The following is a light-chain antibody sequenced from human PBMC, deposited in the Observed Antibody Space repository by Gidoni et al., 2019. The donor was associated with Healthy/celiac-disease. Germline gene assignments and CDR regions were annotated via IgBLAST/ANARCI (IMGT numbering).Light chain of an antibody. CDR2: KAA. Sequence: DIQMTQSPSTLSASVGDRVTITCRASKSISSWLAWYQQKPGKAPKLLIYKAASLESGVPSRFSGSGSGTECTLTISSLQPDDFATYYCQQYNSYSGTFGQGTKVEIK. CDR1: KSISSW. CDR3: QQYNSYSGT. V-gene: IGKV1-5*03. J-gene: IGKJ1*01.